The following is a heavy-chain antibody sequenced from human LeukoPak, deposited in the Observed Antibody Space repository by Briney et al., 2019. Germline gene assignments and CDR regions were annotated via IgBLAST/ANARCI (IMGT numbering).Heavy chain of an antibody. Sequence: PGGSLRLSCATSGFTFSDYYMTWLRQAPGKGLEWVSFISDSGAPIYYADSAKDRFTISRDNANNSLYLQMNSLRAEDTAIYYCARGITTTLSLDPWGQGTLVSVSS. D-gene: IGHD1-14*01. V-gene: IGHV3-11*01. CDR1: GFTFSDYY. J-gene: IGHJ5*02. CDR2: ISDSGAPI. CDR3: ARGITTTLSLDP.